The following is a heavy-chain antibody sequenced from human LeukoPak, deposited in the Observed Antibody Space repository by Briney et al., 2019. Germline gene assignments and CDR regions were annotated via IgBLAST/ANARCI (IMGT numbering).Heavy chain of an antibody. V-gene: IGHV5-51*01. CDR2: IYPGDSDT. D-gene: IGHD3-22*01. CDR3: ARSDLYYDSSGYPDYFDY. Sequence: GEPLKISCKGSGYSFTSYWIGWVRQMPGKGLEWMGIIYPGDSDTRYSPSFQGQVTISADKSISTAYLQWSSLKASDTAMYYCARSDLYYDSSGYPDYFDYWGQGTLVTVSS. CDR1: GYSFTSYW. J-gene: IGHJ4*02.